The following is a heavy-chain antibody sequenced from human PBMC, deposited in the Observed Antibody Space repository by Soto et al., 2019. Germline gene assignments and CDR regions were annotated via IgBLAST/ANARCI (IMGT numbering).Heavy chain of an antibody. CDR3: AKDSLLWFGGNWFDP. V-gene: IGHV3-30*18. J-gene: IGHJ5*02. Sequence: GGSLRLSCAASGFTFSSYGMHWVRQAPGKGLEWVAVISYDGSNKYYADSVKGRFTISRDNSKNTLYLQMNSLRAEDTAVYYCAKDSLLWFGGNWFDPWGQGTLVTVSS. D-gene: IGHD3-10*01. CDR2: ISYDGSNK. CDR1: GFTFSSYG.